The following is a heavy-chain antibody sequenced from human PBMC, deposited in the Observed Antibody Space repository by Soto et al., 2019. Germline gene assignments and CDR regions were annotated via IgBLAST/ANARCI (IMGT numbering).Heavy chain of an antibody. Sequence: EVQLVESGGGLVQPGRSLRLSCAASGFTFDDYAMHWVRQAPGKGLEWVSGLSWNSGSIGYADSVKGRFTISRDNAKNSLYLQMNSLRAEDTALDYCAKDARPIFGVVTNFDYWGQGTLVTVSS. CDR2: LSWNSGSI. CDR3: AKDARPIFGVVTNFDY. J-gene: IGHJ4*02. D-gene: IGHD3-3*01. V-gene: IGHV3-9*01. CDR1: GFTFDDYA.